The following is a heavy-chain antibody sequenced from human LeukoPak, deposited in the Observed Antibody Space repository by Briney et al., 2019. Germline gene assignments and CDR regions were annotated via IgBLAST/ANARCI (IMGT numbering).Heavy chain of an antibody. CDR1: GFTFSDYN. J-gene: IGHJ4*02. D-gene: IGHD3-10*01. V-gene: IGHV3-48*01. CDR2: MSRSGDII. CDR3: ARDVYYGSGSPRLDY. Sequence: PGGSLRLSCAASGFTFSDYNMNWVRQVPGKGLESVSYMSRSGDIIHYADSVKGRFTISRDNAKNSLYLQMNSLRAEDTAVYYCARDVYYGSGSPRLDYWGQGTLVTVSS.